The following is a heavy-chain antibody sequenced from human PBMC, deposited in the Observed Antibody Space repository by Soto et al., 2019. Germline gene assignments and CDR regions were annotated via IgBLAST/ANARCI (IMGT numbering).Heavy chain of an antibody. V-gene: IGHV4-34*01. J-gene: IGHJ6*02. Sequence: SETLSLTCAVYCGSFSGYYWSWIRQPPGKGLEWSGESNHSGSTNYNPSLESRVTISVDTSKNQFSLKLSSVTAADTAVYYCATLVATTRYYYYYGMDVWGQGTTVTVSS. CDR3: ATLVATTRYYYYYGMDV. CDR1: CGSFSGYY. D-gene: IGHD5-12*01. CDR2: SNHSGST.